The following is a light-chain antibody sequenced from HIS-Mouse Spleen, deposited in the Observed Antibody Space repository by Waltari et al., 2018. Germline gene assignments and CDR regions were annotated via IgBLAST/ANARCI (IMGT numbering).Light chain of an antibody. Sequence: QSALTQPASVSGSPGQSITISCTGTSSDVGSYNLVPWYQPHPGKAPKLMIYEGSKRPSGVSNRFSGSKSGNTASLTISGLQAEDEADYYCCSYAGSSTWVFGGWTKLTVL. CDR1: SSDVGSYNL. V-gene: IGLV2-23*01. CDR2: EGS. J-gene: IGLJ3*02. CDR3: CSYAGSSTWV.